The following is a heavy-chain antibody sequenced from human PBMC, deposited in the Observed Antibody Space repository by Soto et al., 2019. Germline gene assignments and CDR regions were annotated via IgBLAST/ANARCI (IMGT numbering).Heavy chain of an antibody. D-gene: IGHD5-18*01. CDR1: GGSFSGYY. J-gene: IGHJ4*02. CDR2: INHSGST. CDR3: ARGRSYGY. Sequence: QVQLQQWGAGLLKPSETLSLTCAVYGGSFSGYYWSWIRQPPGKGLEWIGEINHSGSTNYNPSLKSRVTISVDTSKHQFSLKLSSVTAADTAVYYCARGRSYGYWGQGTLVTVSS. V-gene: IGHV4-34*01.